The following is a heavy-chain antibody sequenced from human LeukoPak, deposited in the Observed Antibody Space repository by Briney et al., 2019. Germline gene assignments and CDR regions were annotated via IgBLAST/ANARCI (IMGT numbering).Heavy chain of an antibody. D-gene: IGHD3-22*01. J-gene: IGHJ6*03. Sequence: GASVKVSCKASGYTFTSYYMHWVRQAPGQGLEWMGIINPSGGSTSYAQKFQGRVTMTRDMSTSTVYMELSSLRSEDTAVYYCARDLHNNYDSSGYYGYYYMDVWGKGTTVTVSS. V-gene: IGHV1-46*01. CDR1: GYTFTSYY. CDR3: ARDLHNNYDSSGYYGYYYMDV. CDR2: INPSGGST.